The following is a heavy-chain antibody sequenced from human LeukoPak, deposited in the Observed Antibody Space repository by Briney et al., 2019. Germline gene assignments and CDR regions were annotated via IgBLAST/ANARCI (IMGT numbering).Heavy chain of an antibody. V-gene: IGHV4-38-2*02. D-gene: IGHD5-12*01. CDR1: GYSISSGYY. J-gene: IGHJ4*02. CDR2: IYHSGST. Sequence: SETLSLTCTVSGYSISSGYYWGWIRQPPGKGLEWIGSIYHSGSTYYNPSLKSRVTISVDTSKNQFSLKLGSVTAADTAVYYCARDGSGSLSEFDYWGQGTLVTVSS. CDR3: ARDGSGSLSEFDY.